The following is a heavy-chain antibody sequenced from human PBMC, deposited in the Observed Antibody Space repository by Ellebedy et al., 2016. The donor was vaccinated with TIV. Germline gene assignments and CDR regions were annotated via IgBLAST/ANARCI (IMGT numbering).Heavy chain of an antibody. V-gene: IGHV3-15*01. D-gene: IGHD3-22*01. Sequence: PGGSLRLSCAASGFTFRNAWMSWVRQAPGKGLEWVGRIKSQTDGGTTDYAAPVKGRFTISRDDSKNTLYLQMNSLKTEDTAVYYCTTDSSFIAMKLPLDYWGQGTLVTVSS. CDR2: IKSQTDGGTT. J-gene: IGHJ4*02. CDR1: GFTFRNAW. CDR3: TTDSSFIAMKLPLDY.